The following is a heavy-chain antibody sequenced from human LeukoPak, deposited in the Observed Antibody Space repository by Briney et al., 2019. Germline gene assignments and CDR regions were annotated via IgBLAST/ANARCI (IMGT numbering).Heavy chain of an antibody. CDR1: GYTFTGYY. CDR2: INLNSGGT. V-gene: IGHV1-2*02. Sequence: GASVKVSCKASGYTFTGYYMHWVRQAPRQGLEWMGWINLNSGGTSYAQKFQGRVTMTRDTSVTTAYMELSRLRSDDTAVYYCARYSGYDEPFEYWGQGTLVTVSS. CDR3: ARYSGYDEPFEY. D-gene: IGHD5-12*01. J-gene: IGHJ4*02.